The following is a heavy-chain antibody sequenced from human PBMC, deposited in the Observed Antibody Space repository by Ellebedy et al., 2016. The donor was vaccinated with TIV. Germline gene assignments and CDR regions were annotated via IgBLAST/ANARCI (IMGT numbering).Heavy chain of an antibody. Sequence: PGGSLRLSCAASGFTFNDYAMHWVRQAPGQGLEWVSNINWNSGSVGYADSVKGRFTISRDNAKNSLYLQMNSLRAEDTAVYYCARDQGYYYYGMDVWGQGTTVTVSS. J-gene: IGHJ6*02. CDR3: ARDQGYYYYGMDV. CDR2: INWNSGSV. V-gene: IGHV3-9*01. CDR1: GFTFNDYA.